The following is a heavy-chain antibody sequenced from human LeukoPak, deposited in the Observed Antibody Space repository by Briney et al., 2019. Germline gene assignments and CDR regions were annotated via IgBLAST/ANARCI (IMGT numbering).Heavy chain of an antibody. D-gene: IGHD6-13*01. CDR1: GFTLRNYA. Sequence: GGSLRLSCAASGFTLRNYAMSWVRQAPGEGLEWVSAISGSGASTYYADSVKGRFTISSDNPKKTLYLQMNSLRAEDTAVYYCAKYSAAGNSNYYYGMDVWGQGTTVTVSS. J-gene: IGHJ6*02. V-gene: IGHV3-23*01. CDR2: ISGSGAST. CDR3: AKYSAAGNSNYYYGMDV.